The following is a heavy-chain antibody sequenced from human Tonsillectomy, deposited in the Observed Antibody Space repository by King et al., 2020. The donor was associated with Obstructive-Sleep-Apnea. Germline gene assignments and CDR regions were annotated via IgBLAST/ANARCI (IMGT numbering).Heavy chain of an antibody. CDR1: GGSISSSNW. J-gene: IGHJ4*02. V-gene: IGHV4-4*02. CDR3: ARGGYNFAQRFHDC. D-gene: IGHD5-24*01. CDR2: IYHSGNT. Sequence: VQLQESGPGLVKPSGTLSLTCAVSGGSISSSNWWSWVRQPPGKGLEWIGEIYHSGNTNYMSSLKSRVTMTVDKSKNQFSLNLSSVTAADTAVYYCARGGYNFAQRFHDCWGQGTLVIVSS.